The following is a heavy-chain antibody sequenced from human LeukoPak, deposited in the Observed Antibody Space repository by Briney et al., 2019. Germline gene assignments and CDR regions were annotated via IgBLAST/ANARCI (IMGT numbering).Heavy chain of an antibody. Sequence: ASVKVSCKASGYTFTSYYMHWVRQAPGQGLEWMGIINPSGGSTSYAQKFQGRVTMTRDTSTSTVYMELSSLRSADTAVYYCARDLGTGWLQLLPGFDYWGQGTLVTVSS. CDR2: INPSGGST. V-gene: IGHV1-46*01. CDR1: GYTFTSYY. D-gene: IGHD5-24*01. J-gene: IGHJ4*02. CDR3: ARDLGTGWLQLLPGFDY.